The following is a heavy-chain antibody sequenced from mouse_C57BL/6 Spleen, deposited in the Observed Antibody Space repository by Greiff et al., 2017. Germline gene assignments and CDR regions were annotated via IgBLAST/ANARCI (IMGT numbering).Heavy chain of an antibody. CDR1: GFTFSDYG. D-gene: IGHD1-1*01. CDR2: ISSGSSTI. V-gene: IGHV5-17*01. Sequence: EVKVVESGGGLVKPGGSLKLSCAASGFTFSDYGMHWVRQAPEKGLEWVAYISSGSSTIYYADTVKGRFTISRDNAKNTLFLQMTSLRSEDTAMYYCARDYGSSYPFAYWGQGTLVTVSA. CDR3: ARDYGSSYPFAY. J-gene: IGHJ3*01.